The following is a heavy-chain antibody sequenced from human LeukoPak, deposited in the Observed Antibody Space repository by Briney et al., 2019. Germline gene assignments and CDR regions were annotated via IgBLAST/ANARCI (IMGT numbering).Heavy chain of an antibody. Sequence: GESLKISCKGSGYSFTSYWIGWVRQMPGKGLGWMGIIYPGDSDTRYSPSFQGQVTISADKSISTAYLQWSSLKASDTAMYYCAMGLNNYYDSSGLDYWGQGTLVTVSS. V-gene: IGHV5-51*01. J-gene: IGHJ4*02. CDR2: IYPGDSDT. CDR3: AMGLNNYYDSSGLDY. D-gene: IGHD3-22*01. CDR1: GYSFTSYW.